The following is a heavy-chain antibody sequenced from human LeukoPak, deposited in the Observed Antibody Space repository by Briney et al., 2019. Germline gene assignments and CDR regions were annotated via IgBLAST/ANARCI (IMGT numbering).Heavy chain of an antibody. Sequence: SETLSLTCAVSGGSISTSNWWSWVRQPPGKGLEWIGEIYHSGSNNYNPSLKSRVTISVDKPRNQFSLKLSSVTAADTAVYYCARGHNLLLGMYYYFDYWGQGALVTVSS. CDR2: IYHSGSN. J-gene: IGHJ4*02. V-gene: IGHV4-4*02. CDR1: GGSISTSNW. CDR3: ARGHNLLLGMYYYFDY. D-gene: IGHD1-26*01.